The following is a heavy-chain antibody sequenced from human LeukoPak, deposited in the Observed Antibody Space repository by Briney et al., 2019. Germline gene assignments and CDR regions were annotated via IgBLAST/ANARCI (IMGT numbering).Heavy chain of an antibody. V-gene: IGHV3-30-3*01. CDR3: AKDLGSGWWGVAFDI. D-gene: IGHD6-19*01. Sequence: GQSLRLSCAASAFTLSSYAMHWDRQAPGKGLEWVAFLSYSGSNNYYAESVKGRFNISRDNYKNTLYVQMNSLRAEDTGVYYCAKDLGSGWWGVAFDIWGQGTMVTVSS. CDR2: LSYSGSNN. CDR1: AFTLSSYA. J-gene: IGHJ3*02.